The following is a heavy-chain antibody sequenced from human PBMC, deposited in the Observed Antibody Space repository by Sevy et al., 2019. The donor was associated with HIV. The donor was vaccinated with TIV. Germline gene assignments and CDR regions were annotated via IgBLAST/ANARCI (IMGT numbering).Heavy chain of an antibody. CDR3: ARAVGVRGVSDY. V-gene: IGHV4-34*01. CDR2: INHSGST. Sequence: SETLSLTCAVYGGSFSGYYWSWIRQPPGKGLEWIGEINHSGSTNYNPSLKSRVTISVDTSKNQFSLKLSSVTAADTAVYYCARAVGVRGVSDYWGQGTLVTVSS. J-gene: IGHJ4*02. CDR1: GGSFSGYY. D-gene: IGHD3-10*01.